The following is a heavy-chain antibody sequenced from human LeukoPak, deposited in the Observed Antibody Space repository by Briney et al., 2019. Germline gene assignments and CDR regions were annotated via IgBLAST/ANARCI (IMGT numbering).Heavy chain of an antibody. Sequence: GESLRLSCAASGFTFSSHVMSWVHQAPGKGLEWVSAISGSGGSTYYADSVKGRFTISRDNSKNTLYLQMNSLRAEDTAVYYCAKAPTRYCSGGSCYSLDYWGQGALVTVSS. CDR2: ISGSGGST. J-gene: IGHJ4*02. V-gene: IGHV3-23*01. CDR3: AKAPTRYCSGGSCYSLDY. D-gene: IGHD2-15*01. CDR1: GFTFSSHV.